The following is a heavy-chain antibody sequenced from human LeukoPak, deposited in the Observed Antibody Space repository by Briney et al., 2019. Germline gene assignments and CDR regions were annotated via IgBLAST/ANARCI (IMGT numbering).Heavy chain of an antibody. CDR3: ARLSGHNWFDF. V-gene: IGHV4-4*09. J-gene: IGHJ5*01. Sequence: SETLSLTCPVSGGSISSYYWTWIRQPPGKGLEWIGYIYTSGSTNYNPSLTGRVTISVDTSKNQFSLKLSSVTAADTAGYYCARLSGHNWFDFWRQGSRVTVSS. D-gene: IGHD6-25*01. CDR1: GGSISSYY. CDR2: IYTSGST.